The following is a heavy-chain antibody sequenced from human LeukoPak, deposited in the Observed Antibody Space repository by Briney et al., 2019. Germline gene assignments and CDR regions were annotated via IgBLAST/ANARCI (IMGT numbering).Heavy chain of an antibody. V-gene: IGHV3-30-3*01. D-gene: IGHD3-10*01. CDR1: GFTFSSYA. CDR3: ARAYYGSGSYYPAWFDP. CDR2: IYYEGGNK. Sequence: GGSLRLSCPASGFTFSSYAMHWVRQAPGKGLEWVAVIYYEGGNKYYADSVKGRFTTSRDNPKHTLYLQMKSLRAEDTAVYYCARAYYGSGSYYPAWFDPWGQGDLVTVSS. J-gene: IGHJ5*02.